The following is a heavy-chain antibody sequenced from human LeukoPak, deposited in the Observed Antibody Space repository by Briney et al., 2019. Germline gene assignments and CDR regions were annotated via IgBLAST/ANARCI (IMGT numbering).Heavy chain of an antibody. CDR3: ARGPNYGGNSKDFDY. D-gene: IGHD4-23*01. CDR2: INHSGST. V-gene: IGHV4-34*01. CDR1: GGSFSGYY. J-gene: IGHJ4*02. Sequence: PSETLSLTCAVDGGSFSGYYWSWIRQPPGKGLEWIGEINHSGSTNYNPSLKSRVTISVDTSKNQFSLKLSSVTATDTAVYYCARGPNYGGNSKDFDYWGQGTLVTVSS.